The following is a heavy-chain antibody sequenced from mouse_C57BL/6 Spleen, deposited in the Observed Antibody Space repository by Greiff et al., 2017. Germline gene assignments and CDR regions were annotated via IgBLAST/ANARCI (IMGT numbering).Heavy chain of an antibody. CDR2: ISSGSSTI. J-gene: IGHJ4*01. D-gene: IGHD1-1*01. Sequence: EVQLVESGGGLVKPGGSLKLSCAASGFTFSDYGMHWVRQAPEKGLEWVAYISSGSSTIYYADTVKGRFTISRDNAKNTLFLQMTSLRSEDTAMYYCAPSSGSSYVEDYYAMDYWGQGTSVTVSS. CDR1: GFTFSDYG. CDR3: APSSGSSYVEDYYAMDY. V-gene: IGHV5-17*01.